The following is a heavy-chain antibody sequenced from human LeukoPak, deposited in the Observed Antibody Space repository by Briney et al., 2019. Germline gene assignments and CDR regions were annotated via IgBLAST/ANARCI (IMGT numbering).Heavy chain of an antibody. CDR2: ISSSGSTI. D-gene: IGHD3-22*01. Sequence: GGSLRLSCAASGFTFSSYEMNWVRQAPGKGLEWVSYISSSGSTIYHADSVKGRFTISRDNAKNSLYLQMNSLRAEDTAVYYCARVYRDYYDSSGYYNWFDPWGQGTLVTVSS. CDR1: GFTFSSYE. J-gene: IGHJ5*02. CDR3: ARVYRDYYDSSGYYNWFDP. V-gene: IGHV3-48*03.